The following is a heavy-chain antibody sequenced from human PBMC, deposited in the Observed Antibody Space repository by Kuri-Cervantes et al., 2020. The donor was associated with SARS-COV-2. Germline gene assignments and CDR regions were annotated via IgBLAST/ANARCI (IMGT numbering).Heavy chain of an antibody. CDR3: ARWQRGSSWYSVFDY. J-gene: IGHJ4*02. D-gene: IGHD6-13*01. CDR2: INSDGSST. V-gene: IGHV3-74*01. CDR1: GFTFSSYA. Sequence: GESLKISCAASGFTFSSYAMHWVRQAPGKGLVWVSRINSDGSSTSYADSVKGRFTISRDNAKNTLYLQMNSLRAEDTAVYYCARWQRGSSWYSVFDYWGQGTLVTVSS.